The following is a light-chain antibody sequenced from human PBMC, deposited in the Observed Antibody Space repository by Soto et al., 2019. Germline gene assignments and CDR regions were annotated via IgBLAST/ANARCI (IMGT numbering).Light chain of an antibody. CDR3: EQYNDNWA. J-gene: IGKJ1*01. CDR2: KAS. V-gene: IGKV1-5*03. Sequence: DIQMTQSPSTLSASVGDRVTITCRASQSVSRWLAWYQQKPGKAPKLLIYKASTLESGVPSRFSDSVSGTEFTLAISSPMRDDPANYDCEQYNDNWAFGQGTKVE. CDR1: QSVSRW.